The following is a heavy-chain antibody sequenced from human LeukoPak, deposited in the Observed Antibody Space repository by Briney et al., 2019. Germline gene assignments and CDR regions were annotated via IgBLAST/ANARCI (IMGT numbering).Heavy chain of an antibody. CDR3: ARRYCSGGSCLFDY. Sequence: PGGSLRLSCAASGFTFSSYEMNWVRQAPGKGLEWVSYISSSGSTIYYADSVKGRFTISRDNAKNSLYLQMNSLRAEDTAVYYCARRYCSGGSCLFDYWGQGTLVTVSS. CDR1: GFTFSSYE. CDR2: ISSSGSTI. V-gene: IGHV3-48*03. D-gene: IGHD2-15*01. J-gene: IGHJ4*02.